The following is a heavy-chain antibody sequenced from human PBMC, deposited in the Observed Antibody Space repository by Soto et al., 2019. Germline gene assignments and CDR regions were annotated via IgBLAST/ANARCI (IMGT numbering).Heavy chain of an antibody. Sequence: SVKVSCKASVGTFSTYTMTWVRQAPGQGLEWMGGIIPLFGTANYAQKFQGRVTITADESTSTVYMELSSLRSGDTAVYYCARSQDSSGYWNNSFDHSGQGTLATVSS. CDR1: VGTFSTYT. D-gene: IGHD3-22*01. J-gene: IGHJ5*02. CDR2: IIPLFGTA. CDR3: ARSQDSSGYWNNSFDH. V-gene: IGHV1-69*13.